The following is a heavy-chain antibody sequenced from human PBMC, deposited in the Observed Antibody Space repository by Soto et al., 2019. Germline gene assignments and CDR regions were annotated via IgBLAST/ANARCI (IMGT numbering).Heavy chain of an antibody. V-gene: IGHV3-23*01. D-gene: IGHD6-19*01. CDR1: GFTFSSYA. CDR3: AKVGMSSGWYHLIHFNWYFDL. Sequence: GGSLRLSCAASGFTFSSYAMSWVRQAPGKGLEWVSAISGSGGSTYYADSVKGRFTISRDNSKNTLYLQMNSLRAEDTAVYYCAKVGMSSGWYHLIHFNWYFDLWGRGTLVTVSS. CDR2: ISGSGGST. J-gene: IGHJ2*01.